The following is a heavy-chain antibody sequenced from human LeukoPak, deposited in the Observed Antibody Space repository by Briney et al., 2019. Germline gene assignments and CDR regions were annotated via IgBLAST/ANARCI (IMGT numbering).Heavy chain of an antibody. CDR2: ISGGGGST. V-gene: IGHV3-23*01. D-gene: IGHD3-22*01. CDR1: GFTFSTCA. CDR3: AKYDSSGYYYGNFDY. Sequence: PGGSLRLSCAASGFTFSTCAMSWVRQAPGKGLEWVSAISGGGGSTYYADSVKGRFTISRDNSKNTLYLQMNSLRADDTAVYYCAKYDSSGYYYGNFDYWGQGTLVTVSS. J-gene: IGHJ4*02.